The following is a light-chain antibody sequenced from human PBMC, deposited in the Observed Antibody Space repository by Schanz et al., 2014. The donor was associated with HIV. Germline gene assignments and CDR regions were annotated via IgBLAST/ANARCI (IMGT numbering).Light chain of an antibody. J-gene: IGLJ2*01. Sequence: QSVLTQPPSVSAAPGQKVTISCSGSTSNIGDNYVSWYQQFPGTAPKLLIYDNGRRASGIPDRFSASKSGTSASLDITGLQTGDEADYYCGAWDSGRRAVVFGGGTKLTVL. CDR2: DNG. V-gene: IGLV1-51*01. CDR1: TSNIGDNY. CDR3: GAWDSGRRAVV.